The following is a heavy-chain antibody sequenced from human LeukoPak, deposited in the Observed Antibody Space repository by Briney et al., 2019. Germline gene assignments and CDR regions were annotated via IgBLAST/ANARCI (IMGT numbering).Heavy chain of an antibody. J-gene: IGHJ4*02. Sequence: GGSLRLSCAASGFPFSSYSMNWVRQAPGKGLEWVSYISASGSNIYYLDSVKGRFTVSRDNAMNSLFLQMDRPRAEDTAAYYCVRVKGTYFDFWGQGTLVTVSS. V-gene: IGHV3-48*01. CDR1: GFPFSSYS. D-gene: IGHD1-1*01. CDR2: ISASGSNI. CDR3: VRVKGTYFDF.